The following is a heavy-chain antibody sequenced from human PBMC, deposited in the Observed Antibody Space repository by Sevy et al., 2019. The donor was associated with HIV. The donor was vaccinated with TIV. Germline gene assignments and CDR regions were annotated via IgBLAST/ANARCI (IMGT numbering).Heavy chain of an antibody. J-gene: IGHJ6*02. CDR1: GFTFSNYW. CDR3: ARDCNSASCLWGLDV. D-gene: IGHD1-26*01. Sequence: GGSLRLSCAASGFTFSNYWMTWVRQAPGKGLEWVANIKRDGSERYNLASGKGRLTISRDNAKKSLYLQMNSLTAEDTAVYYCARDCNSASCLWGLDVWGQGTTVTVSS. CDR2: IKRDGSER. V-gene: IGHV3-7*03.